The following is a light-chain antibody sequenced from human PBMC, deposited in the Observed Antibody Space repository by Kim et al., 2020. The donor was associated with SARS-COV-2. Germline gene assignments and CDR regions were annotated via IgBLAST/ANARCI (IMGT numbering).Light chain of an antibody. Sequence: SYELTQPPSASVSPGQTARIICSGDALPKQYAYWYQQKPGQASVLMIYKDSERPSGNPERFSGSSSGTTVTLTISGVHSEDEADYYCQSADSSGTSDWVFGGGPQLTVL. CDR3: QSADSSGTSDWV. J-gene: IGLJ3*02. V-gene: IGLV3-25*03. CDR2: KDS. CDR1: ALPKQY.